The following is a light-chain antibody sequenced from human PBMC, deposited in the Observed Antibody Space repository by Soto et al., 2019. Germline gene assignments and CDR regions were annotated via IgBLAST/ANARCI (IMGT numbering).Light chain of an antibody. J-gene: IGKJ2*01. CDR3: QQRSNWPPMYT. V-gene: IGKV3-11*01. Sequence: EIVLTQSPVTLSLSPGERATLSCRASQSVSSYLAWYQQKPGQAPRLLIYDASNRATGIPARFSGSGSGTDFTLTISSLEPEDFAVYYCQQRSNWPPMYTFGQGTKLEIK. CDR1: QSVSSY. CDR2: DAS.